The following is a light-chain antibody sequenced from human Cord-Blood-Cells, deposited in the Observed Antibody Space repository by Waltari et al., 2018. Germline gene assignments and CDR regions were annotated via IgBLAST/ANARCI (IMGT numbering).Light chain of an antibody. CDR3: QQSYSTPLVT. J-gene: IGKJ4*01. Sequence: DIHMPQFPSSLSASAGDRVTITCRASQSISSYLNWYQQKPGKAPKLLIYAASSLQSGVPSRFSGSGSGTDFTLTISSLQPEDFATYYCQQSYSTPLVTFGGGTKVEIK. CDR1: QSISSY. CDR2: AAS. V-gene: IGKV1-39*01.